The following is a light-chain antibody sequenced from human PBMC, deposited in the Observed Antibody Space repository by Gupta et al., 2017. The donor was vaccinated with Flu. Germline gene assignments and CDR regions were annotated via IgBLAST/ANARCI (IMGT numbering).Light chain of an antibody. Sequence: AWYQQKPGTAPNLLIYDISTLQTGVSSRFSGSGSGTEFTLTISSLQPEDFATYYCQHLQSYPLTFGGGTQVEIK. CDR2: DIS. V-gene: IGKV1-9*01. CDR3: QHLQSYPLT. J-gene: IGKJ4*01.